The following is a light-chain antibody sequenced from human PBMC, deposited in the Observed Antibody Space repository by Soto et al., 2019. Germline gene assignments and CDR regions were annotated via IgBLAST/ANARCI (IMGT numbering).Light chain of an antibody. Sequence: EIVLTQSPGTLSLSPGERATLSCRASQSVSSSYLAWYQQKPGQAPRLLIYGSSIRATGIPDRFSVSGSVTDFTLTISRLEPEDFSVYYCQQYGSSPRTFGQGTKVEIK. CDR1: QSVSSSY. J-gene: IGKJ1*01. V-gene: IGKV3-20*01. CDR3: QQYGSSPRT. CDR2: GSS.